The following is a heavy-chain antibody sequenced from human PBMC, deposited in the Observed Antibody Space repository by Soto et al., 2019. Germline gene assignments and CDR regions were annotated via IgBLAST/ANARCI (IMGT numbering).Heavy chain of an antibody. CDR2: ISAYNGNT. CDR1: GYTFTSYG. V-gene: IGHV1-18*01. Sequence: ASVKVSCKASGYTFTSYGISWVRQAPGQGLEWMGWISAYNGNTNYAQKLQGRVTMTTDTSTSTAYMELRSPRSDDTAVYYFARVGTPLWFGELSPYNWFDPWGQGTLVTVSS. D-gene: IGHD3-10*01. CDR3: ARVGTPLWFGELSPYNWFDP. J-gene: IGHJ5*02.